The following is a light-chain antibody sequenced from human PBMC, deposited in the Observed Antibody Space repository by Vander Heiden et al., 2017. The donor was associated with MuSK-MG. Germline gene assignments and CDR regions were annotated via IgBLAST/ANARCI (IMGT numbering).Light chain of an antibody. CDR1: NIGSKS. Sequence: SYVLPQPPPVPVAPGKTARITCGGNNIGSKSVHWYQQKPGQAPVLVIYYDSYRPSGIPERFSGSNSGNTATLTISRVEAGDEADYYCQVWDSSSDLGVFGTGTKVTVL. CDR2: YDS. J-gene: IGLJ1*01. CDR3: QVWDSSSDLGV. V-gene: IGLV3-21*04.